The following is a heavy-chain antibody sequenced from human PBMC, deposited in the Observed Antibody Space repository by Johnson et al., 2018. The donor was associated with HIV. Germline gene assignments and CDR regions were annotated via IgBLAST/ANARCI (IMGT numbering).Heavy chain of an antibody. CDR3: ARLMAARTLDDAFDL. J-gene: IGHJ3*01. V-gene: IGHV3-43*01. CDR2: ISWDGGST. D-gene: IGHD6-13*01. Sequence: VHLVESGGALIQPGGSLRLSCAASGFTLVDYTMHWVRQVPGKGLEWVSLISWDGGSTYYADSVKGRFTISRDNSKNSLYLQMNSLRAEDTALYYCARLMAARTLDDAFDLWGQGTMVTVSS. CDR1: GFTLVDYT.